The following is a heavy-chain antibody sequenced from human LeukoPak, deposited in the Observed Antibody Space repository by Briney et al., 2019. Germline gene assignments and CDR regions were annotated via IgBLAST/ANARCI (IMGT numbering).Heavy chain of an antibody. CDR1: GFTVSSYE. CDR3: ASMIVGATNGFDI. V-gene: IGHV3-48*03. D-gene: IGHD1-26*01. Sequence: LTGGSLRLSCAASGFTVSSYELNWVRQAPGKGLEWVSYISSSGSTIYYADSVKGRFTISRDNAKNSLYLQMNSLRAEDTAVYYWASMIVGATNGFDIWGQGTMVTVSS. CDR2: ISSSGSTI. J-gene: IGHJ3*02.